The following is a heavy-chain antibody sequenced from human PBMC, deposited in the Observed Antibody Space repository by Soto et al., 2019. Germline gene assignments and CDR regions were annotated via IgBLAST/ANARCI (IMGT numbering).Heavy chain of an antibody. Sequence: EVQLVESGGGLIQPGGSLRLSCAASGFTVSRNYMNWVRQAPGKGLEWVSVIYSGGTTYYADSVKGRFTISRDNSKNTLYLQMSSLRAEDTAVYYCTGAGETWSSSSHEVVYYWGQGPLVTVSS. V-gene: IGHV3-53*01. CDR1: GFTVSRNY. D-gene: IGHD6-6*01. CDR2: IYSGGTT. J-gene: IGHJ4*02. CDR3: TGAGETWSSSSHEVVYY.